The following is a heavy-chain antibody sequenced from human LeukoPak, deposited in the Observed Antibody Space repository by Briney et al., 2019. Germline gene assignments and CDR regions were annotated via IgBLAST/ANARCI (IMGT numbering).Heavy chain of an antibody. CDR1: GFTFSSYS. J-gene: IGHJ5*02. D-gene: IGHD6-13*01. CDR3: AGASIAAALPYWFDP. V-gene: IGHV3-21*01. Sequence: GGSLRLSCAASGFTFSSYSMNWVRQAPGKGLEWVSSISSSSSYIYYADPVKGRFTISRDNAKNSLYLQMNSLRAEDTAVYYCAGASIAAALPYWFDPWGQGTLVTVSS. CDR2: ISSSSSYI.